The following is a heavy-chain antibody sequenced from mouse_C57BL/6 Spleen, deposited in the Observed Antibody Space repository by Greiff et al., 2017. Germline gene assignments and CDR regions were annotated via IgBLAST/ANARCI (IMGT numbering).Heavy chain of an antibody. CDR3: ARRGDYYGSSYY. J-gene: IGHJ2*01. Sequence: QVQLQQSGAELVRPGTSVKVSCKASGYAFTNYMIEWVKQRPGQGLEWIGVINPGSGGTNYNEKFKGKATLTADKSSSTAYMQLSSLTSEDSAVYFCARRGDYYGSSYYWGQGTTLTVSS. D-gene: IGHD1-1*01. CDR1: GYAFTNYM. CDR2: INPGSGGT. V-gene: IGHV1-54*01.